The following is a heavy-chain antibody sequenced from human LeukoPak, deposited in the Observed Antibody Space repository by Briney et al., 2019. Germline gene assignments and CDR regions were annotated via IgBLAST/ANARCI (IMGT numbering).Heavy chain of an antibody. CDR2: IYPGDSDT. D-gene: IGHD5-24*01. Sequence: GESLKISCKASGYSFTSYWIGWVRQMPGKGLEWMGIIYPGDSDTRYSPSFQGQVTISADKSISTAYLQWSSLKASDTAMYYCARGGIEMATIRLYNLWGQGTLVTVSS. J-gene: IGHJ4*02. V-gene: IGHV5-51*01. CDR3: ARGGIEMATIRLYNL. CDR1: GYSFTSYW.